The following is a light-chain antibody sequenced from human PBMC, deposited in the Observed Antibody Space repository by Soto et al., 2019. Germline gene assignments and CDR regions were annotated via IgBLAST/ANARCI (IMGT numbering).Light chain of an antibody. Sequence: EVMVTQSPATLSVSPGERATLSCWTSQNVFNNIAWYQQKPGQAPRLLIYYASTRATGVPTRFSGSGSGTEFTLTISSLQSEDFALYYCQQYNDWPPITFGQGTRLEIK. CDR2: YAS. J-gene: IGKJ5*01. CDR1: QNVFNN. V-gene: IGKV3-15*01. CDR3: QQYNDWPPIT.